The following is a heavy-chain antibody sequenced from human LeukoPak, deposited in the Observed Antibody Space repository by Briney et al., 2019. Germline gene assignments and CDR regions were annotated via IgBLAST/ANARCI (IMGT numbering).Heavy chain of an antibody. Sequence: SETLSLTCTVSGGSISSGGYYWSWIRQPPGKGLEWIGYIYHSGSTYYNPSLKSRVTISVDRSKNHFSLKLSSVTAADTAVYYCARAGPTPDYYYYMDVWGKGTTVTVSS. CDR2: IYHSGST. CDR1: GGSISSGGYY. V-gene: IGHV4-30-2*01. CDR3: ARAGPTPDYYYYMDV. J-gene: IGHJ6*03.